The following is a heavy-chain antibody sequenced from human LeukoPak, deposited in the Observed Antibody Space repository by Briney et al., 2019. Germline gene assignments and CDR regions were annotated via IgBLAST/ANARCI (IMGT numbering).Heavy chain of an antibody. D-gene: IGHD6-13*01. CDR1: GGSISSYY. CDR2: IYYSGST. V-gene: IGHV4-59*08. J-gene: IGHJ5*02. Sequence: PSETLSLTCTVSGGSISSYYWSWIRQPPGKGLEWIGYIYYSGSTNYNPSLKSRVTISVDTSKNQFSLKLSSVTAADTAVYYCARHSPHSIAAAGFDPWGQGTLVTVSS. CDR3: ARHSPHSIAAAGFDP.